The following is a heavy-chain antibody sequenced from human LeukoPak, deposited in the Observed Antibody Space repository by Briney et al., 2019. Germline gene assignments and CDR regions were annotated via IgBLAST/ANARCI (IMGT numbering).Heavy chain of an antibody. D-gene: IGHD3-10*01. J-gene: IGHJ4*02. Sequence: SETLSLTCTVSGGSISSGSYYWSWIRQPAGKGLEWIGRIYTSGSTNYNPSLKSRVTISVDTSKNQFSLKLSSVTAADTAVYYCARDSRYYYGSADGYFDYWGQGTLVTVSS. CDR1: GGSISSGSYY. V-gene: IGHV4-61*02. CDR3: ARDSRYYYGSADGYFDY. CDR2: IYTSGST.